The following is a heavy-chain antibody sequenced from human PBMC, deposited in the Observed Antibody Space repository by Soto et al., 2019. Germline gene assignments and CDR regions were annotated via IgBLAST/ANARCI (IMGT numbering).Heavy chain of an antibody. Sequence: EVQLLESGGGLVQPGGSLRLSCAASGFTFSSYAMSWVRQAPGKGLEWVSAISGSGGSTYYADSVKGRFTISRDNSKNTLYLQMNSLRAEDTAVYYCAKGGLGRGSSPGDYWGQGTLVTVS. J-gene: IGHJ4*02. CDR1: GFTFSSYA. D-gene: IGHD6-6*01. CDR2: ISGSGGST. V-gene: IGHV3-23*01. CDR3: AKGGLGRGSSPGDY.